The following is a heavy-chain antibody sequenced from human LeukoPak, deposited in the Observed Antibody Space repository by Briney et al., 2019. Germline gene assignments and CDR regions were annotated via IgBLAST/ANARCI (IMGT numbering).Heavy chain of an antibody. CDR1: GYTFTGYY. V-gene: IGHV1-2*02. J-gene: IGHJ4*02. Sequence: APVKVFCKASGYTFTGYYMHWVRQAPGQGLEWMGWINPNSGGTNYAQKFQGRVTMTRDTSISTAYMELSRLRSDDTAVYYCARGGRYCSGGSCYQDYWGQGTLVTVSS. D-gene: IGHD2-15*01. CDR3: ARGGRYCSGGSCYQDY. CDR2: INPNSGGT.